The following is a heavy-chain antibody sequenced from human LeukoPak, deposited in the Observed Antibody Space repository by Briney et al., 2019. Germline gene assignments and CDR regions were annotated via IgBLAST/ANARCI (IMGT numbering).Heavy chain of an antibody. CDR1: GGSVNSGNYY. V-gene: IGHV4-61*02. Sequence: SETLSLTCTVSGGSVNSGNYYWTWIRQPAGKGLEWIGRIYTSGSTNYNPSLKSRVTISIDASKNQFSLRLSSVTAADTAVYYCARPNCSGGSCYPYYFDYWGQGTLVTVSS. D-gene: IGHD2-15*01. CDR2: IYTSGST. J-gene: IGHJ4*02. CDR3: ARPNCSGGSCYPYYFDY.